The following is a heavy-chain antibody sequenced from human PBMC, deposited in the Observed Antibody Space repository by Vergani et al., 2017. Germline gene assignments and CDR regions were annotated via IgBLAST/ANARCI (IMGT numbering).Heavy chain of an antibody. CDR1: GYTFTSYD. CDR3: ARGSPGYRILRLMDV. V-gene: IGHV1-8*01. CDR2: MNPNSGHT. Sequence: QVQLVQSGAEVKKPGASVKVSCKASGYTFTSYDINWVRQATGQGLEWMGWMNPNSGHTGYAQRFQGRFTMTRNTSISTAYMELSSLRSEDTAVYYCARGSPGYRILRLMDVWGQGTTVTVSS. D-gene: IGHD5-24*01. J-gene: IGHJ6*02.